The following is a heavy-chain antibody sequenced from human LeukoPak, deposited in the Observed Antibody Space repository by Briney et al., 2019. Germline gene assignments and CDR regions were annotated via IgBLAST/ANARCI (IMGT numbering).Heavy chain of an antibody. Sequence: GGSPRLSCAASGFTFSYYWMHWVRQAPGKGLVWVSRINTDGTRTTYADSVKGRFTISRDNVKNTVFLQMSSLRAEDTGVYYCARVPSGSYAWSDPWGQGTLVTVSS. D-gene: IGHD1-26*01. J-gene: IGHJ5*02. CDR3: ARVPSGSYAWSDP. V-gene: IGHV3-74*01. CDR2: INTDGTRT. CDR1: GFTFSYYW.